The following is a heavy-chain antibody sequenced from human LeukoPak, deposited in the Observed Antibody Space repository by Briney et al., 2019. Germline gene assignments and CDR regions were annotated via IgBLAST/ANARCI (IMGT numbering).Heavy chain of an antibody. CDR2: IYHSGST. V-gene: IGHV4-38-2*02. CDR1: GYSISSGYY. CDR3: ARVGNIRGPTYYFDY. D-gene: IGHD3-10*01. J-gene: IGHJ4*02. Sequence: ASETLSLTCTVSGYSISSGYYWGWIRQPPGKGLEWIGSIYHSGSTYYNPSLKSRVTISVDTSKNQFSLKLSSVTAADTAVYYCARVGNIRGPTYYFDYWGQGTLVTVSS.